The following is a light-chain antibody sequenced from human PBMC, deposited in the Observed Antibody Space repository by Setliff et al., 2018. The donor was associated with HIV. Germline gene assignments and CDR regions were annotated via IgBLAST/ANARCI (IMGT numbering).Light chain of an antibody. V-gene: IGLV2-23*01. J-gene: IGLJ1*01. CDR1: SGDVGRYNL. Sequence: QSALTQPASVSGSPGQSITISCTGTSGDVGRYNLVSWYQQQPGKPPKLMIYQASKRPSGVSNRFSGSKSGNTASLTISGLQAVDEADDYCCSNTGSTTYVFATGTKVTVL. CDR2: QAS. CDR3: CSNTGSTTYV.